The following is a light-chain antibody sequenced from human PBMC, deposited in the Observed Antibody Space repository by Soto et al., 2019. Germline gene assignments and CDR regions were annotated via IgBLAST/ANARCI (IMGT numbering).Light chain of an antibody. J-gene: IGKJ1*01. CDR2: GAS. CDR1: QSVSSR. V-gene: IGKV3D-20*02. CDR3: QQRSNWPRT. Sequence: EIVFTQAPGTLSLSPGEIATLSCRASQSVSSRLAWYQQRHGQAPTLLISGASSRATGIPDRFSGSGSGTDLTLTISRLEPEDFELYECQQRSNWPRTFGQGTKVDIK.